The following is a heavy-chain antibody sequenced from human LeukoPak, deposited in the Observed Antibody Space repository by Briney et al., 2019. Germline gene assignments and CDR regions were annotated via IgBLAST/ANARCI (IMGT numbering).Heavy chain of an antibody. CDR2: ISAYNGNT. CDR3: RAARLRVGFDY. D-gene: IGHD5-12*01. J-gene: IGHJ4*02. V-gene: IGHV1-18*01. CDR1: GYTFTSYG. Sequence: ASVKVSCKASGYTFTSYGISWVRLAPGQGLEWMGWISAYNGNTNYAQKLQGRVTMTTDTSTSTAYMELRSLRSDDTAVYYCRAARLRVGFDYWGQGTLVTVSS.